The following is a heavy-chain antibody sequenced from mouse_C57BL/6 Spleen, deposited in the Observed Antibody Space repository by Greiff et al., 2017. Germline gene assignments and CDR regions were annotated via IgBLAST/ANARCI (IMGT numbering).Heavy chain of an antibody. CDR1: GYTFTDYN. J-gene: IGHJ4*01. Sequence: EVKLEESGPELVKPGASVKIPCKASGYTFTDYNMDWVKQSHGKSLEWIGDINPNNGGTIYNQKFKGKATLTVDKSSSTAYMELRSLTSEDTAVYYCARSPYTYYYAMDYWGQGTSVTVSS. V-gene: IGHV1-18*01. CDR3: ARSPYTYYYAMDY. CDR2: INPNNGGT.